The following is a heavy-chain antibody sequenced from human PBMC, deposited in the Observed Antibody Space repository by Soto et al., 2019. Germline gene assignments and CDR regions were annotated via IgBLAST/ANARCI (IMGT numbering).Heavy chain of an antibody. CDR2: IYYTGST. V-gene: IGHV4-59*08. CDR3: ARSRVGNCNHKGCPFYVDV. D-gene: IGHD1-1*01. J-gene: IGHJ6*04. Sequence: QVLLQESGPGLVKPSETLSLTCTVSGASMSSYFWTWIRQPPGKGLEWVASIYYTGSTNYNPSLKRQFPISVDTSENQFSLKLSSPTAADTVVFFCARSRVGNCNHKGCPFYVDVWGKGTTVTVSS. CDR1: GASMSSYF.